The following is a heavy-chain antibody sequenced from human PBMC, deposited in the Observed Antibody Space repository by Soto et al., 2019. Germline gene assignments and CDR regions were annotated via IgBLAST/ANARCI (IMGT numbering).Heavy chain of an antibody. Sequence: GASVKVSCKASGGTFSSNAISWVRQAPGQGLEWMGGIIPIFGTANYAQKFQGRVTITADKSTSTAYMELSSLRSEGTAVYYCARDRAIGGGSGYPGCAFDIWGQGTMVTVSS. CDR1: GGTFSSNA. V-gene: IGHV1-69*06. CDR3: ARDRAIGGGSGYPGCAFDI. CDR2: IIPIFGTA. D-gene: IGHD2-15*01. J-gene: IGHJ3*02.